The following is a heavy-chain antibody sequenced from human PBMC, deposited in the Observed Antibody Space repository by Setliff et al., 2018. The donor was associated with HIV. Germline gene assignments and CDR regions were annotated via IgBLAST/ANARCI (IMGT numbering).Heavy chain of an antibody. Sequence: PSETLSLTCTVSGGTVNSGGYYWSWIRQHPGKGLEWIGFIYHRGNTHYNSSLKSRLTISVDTSKNQFSLKLNSVTAADTAVYFCARVALAGMPVRPFYFDYWGQGALVTVSS. CDR1: GGTVNSGGYY. V-gene: IGHV4-31*03. D-gene: IGHD6-19*01. CDR2: IYHRGNT. CDR3: ARVALAGMPVRPFYFDY. J-gene: IGHJ4*02.